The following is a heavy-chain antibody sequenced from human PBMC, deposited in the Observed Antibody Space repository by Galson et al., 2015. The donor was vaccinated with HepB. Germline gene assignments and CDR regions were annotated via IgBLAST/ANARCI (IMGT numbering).Heavy chain of an antibody. CDR2: IYPSDSET. Sequence: QSGAEVKKPGESLKISCKSSGYSFTSNWIGWVRQMPGKGLEWMGIIYPSDSETRYSPSFQGQVTISADKSINTAYLQWNSLQASDTAMYYCASQFNYWGHWGQGTLVTVSS. CDR3: ASQFNYWGH. CDR1: GYSFTSNW. J-gene: IGHJ4*02. V-gene: IGHV5-51*01. D-gene: IGHD7-27*01.